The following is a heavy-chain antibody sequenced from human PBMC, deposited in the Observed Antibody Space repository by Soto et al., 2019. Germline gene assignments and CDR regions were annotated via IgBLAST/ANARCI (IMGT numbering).Heavy chain of an antibody. Sequence: GGSLRLSCAASGFTFSSYWMSWVRHAPGKGLEWVANIKQDGSEKYYVDSVKGRLTISRDNAKNSLYLQMNSLRAEDTAVYYCARYSSGYYYAAESFDYWGQGTLVTVSS. CDR1: GFTFSSYW. D-gene: IGHD3-22*01. J-gene: IGHJ4*02. V-gene: IGHV3-7*05. CDR2: IKQDGSEK. CDR3: ARYSSGYYYAAESFDY.